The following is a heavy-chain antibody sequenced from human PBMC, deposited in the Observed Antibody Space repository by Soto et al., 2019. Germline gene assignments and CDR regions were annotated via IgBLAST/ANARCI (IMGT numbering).Heavy chain of an antibody. Sequence: ASVKHSCKVSGYTLTELSMHWVRQAPGKGLEWMGGFDPEDGETIYAQKFKGRVTMTEDTSTDTAYTELSSLRSEDTAVYYCATDAIVGAKNNWFDPWGQGTLVTVSS. CDR2: FDPEDGET. D-gene: IGHD1-26*01. CDR3: ATDAIVGAKNNWFDP. V-gene: IGHV1-24*01. CDR1: GYTLTELS. J-gene: IGHJ5*02.